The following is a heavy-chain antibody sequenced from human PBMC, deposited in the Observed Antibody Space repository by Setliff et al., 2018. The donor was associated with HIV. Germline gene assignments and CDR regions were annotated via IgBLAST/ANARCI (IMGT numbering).Heavy chain of an antibody. J-gene: IGHJ4*02. D-gene: IGHD2-21*01. Sequence: PSETLSLTCAVYGESFSGFYWTWIRQPPGKGLEWIGDINHSGRTNYNPSLQSRVTISVDTSKNQFSLKLTSMTAADTAVYYCALRRYSSGARFDSWGQGTLVTVSS. V-gene: IGHV4-34*01. CDR2: INHSGRT. CDR3: ALRRYSSGARFDS. CDR1: GESFSGFY.